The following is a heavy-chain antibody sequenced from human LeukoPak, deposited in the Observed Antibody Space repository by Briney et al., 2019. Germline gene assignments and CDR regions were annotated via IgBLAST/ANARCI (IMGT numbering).Heavy chain of an antibody. CDR1: GGSISSGGYY. CDR2: IYYNGIT. D-gene: IGHD1/OR15-1a*01. J-gene: IGHJ4*02. V-gene: IGHV4-61*08. CDR3: AGQLGVTTFH. Sequence: SETLSLTCTVSGGSISSGGYYWIWIRQHPGKGLEWIGYIYYNGITNYNPSLKSRVSISLDTSKNQFSLRLNSVTAAETAVYYCAGQLGVTTFHWGQGTLVTVSS.